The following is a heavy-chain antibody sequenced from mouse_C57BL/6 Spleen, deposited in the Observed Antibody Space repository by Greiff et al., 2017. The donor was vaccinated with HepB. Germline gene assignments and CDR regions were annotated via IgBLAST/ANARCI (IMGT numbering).Heavy chain of an antibody. Sequence: EVQLQESGGDLVKPGGSLKLSCAASGFTFSSYGMSWVRQTPDKRLEWVATISSGGSYTYYPDSVKGRFTISRDNAKNTLYLQMSSLKSEDTAMYYCARHEGNYPFAYWGQGTLVTVSA. D-gene: IGHD2-1*01. J-gene: IGHJ3*01. CDR2: ISSGGSYT. V-gene: IGHV5-6*01. CDR3: ARHEGNYPFAY. CDR1: GFTFSSYG.